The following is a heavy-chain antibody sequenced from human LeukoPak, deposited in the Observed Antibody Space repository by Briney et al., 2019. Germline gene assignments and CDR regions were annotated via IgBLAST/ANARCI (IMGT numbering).Heavy chain of an antibody. Sequence: GGSLRLSCAASGFHFRDFSMHWVRQVPGKGLEWVSLVSGDGDTTHYADSVKGRFTISRDNNKNSLFLQVNSLRVEDTAFYYCAKGNNSLSFNFDYWGQGALVTVSS. CDR2: VSGDGDTT. D-gene: IGHD2/OR15-2a*01. V-gene: IGHV3-43*02. CDR1: GFHFRDFS. J-gene: IGHJ4*02. CDR3: AKGNNSLSFNFDY.